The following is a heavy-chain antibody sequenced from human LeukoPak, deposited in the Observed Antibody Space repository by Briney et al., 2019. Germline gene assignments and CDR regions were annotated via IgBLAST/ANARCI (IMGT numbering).Heavy chain of an antibody. CDR3: AREGLYSGQDYFDD. Sequence: SETLSLTCTVAGGSISSYYWSWIRQPAGKGLDWIGRTHISGSTYYNPSLKSRVTMSVDTSKNQFSLKLTSVTAADTAVYYCAREGLYSGQDYFDDWGQGTLVTVSS. CDR1: GGSISSYY. V-gene: IGHV4-4*07. CDR2: THISGST. D-gene: IGHD5-12*01. J-gene: IGHJ4*02.